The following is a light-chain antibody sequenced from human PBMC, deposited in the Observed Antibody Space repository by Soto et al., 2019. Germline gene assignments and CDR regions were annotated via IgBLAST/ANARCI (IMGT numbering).Light chain of an antibody. Sequence: EIFFTHSPSTLSLSPGERATLSCRASQSVGTFFAWYQQKPGQAPRLLIYDASNRATGIPARFSGSGSGTDFTLTISSLEPEDFAVYYCQQCYNWPQWTFGQGTKVDIK. CDR2: DAS. CDR3: QQCYNWPQWT. J-gene: IGKJ1*01. V-gene: IGKV3-11*01. CDR1: QSVGTF.